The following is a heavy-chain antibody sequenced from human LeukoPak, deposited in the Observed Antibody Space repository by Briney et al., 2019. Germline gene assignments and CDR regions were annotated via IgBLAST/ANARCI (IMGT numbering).Heavy chain of an antibody. CDR1: GGSISSSSYY. CDR3: ARLGELLLFDY. CDR2: IYYSGST. V-gene: IGHV4-39*01. J-gene: IGHJ4*02. Sequence: SETLSLTCTVSGGSISSSSYYWGWVRQPPGKGLEWIGSIYYSGSTYYNPSLKGRVTISVDTSKNQFSLKLSSVTAADTAVYYCARLGELLLFDYWGQGTLVTVSS. D-gene: IGHD1-26*01.